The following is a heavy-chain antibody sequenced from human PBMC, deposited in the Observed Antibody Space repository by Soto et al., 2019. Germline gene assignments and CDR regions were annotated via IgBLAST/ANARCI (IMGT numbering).Heavy chain of an antibody. CDR1: GFTFSSYS. J-gene: IGHJ4*02. V-gene: IGHV3-21*01. Sequence: EVQLVESGGGLVKPGGSLRLSCAASGFTFSSYSMNWVRQAPGKGLEWVSSISSSSSYMYYADSVKGRFTISRDNAKNSLYLQMNSLRAEDTAVYYCAGGYCSGGSCYSYYWGQGTLVTVSS. D-gene: IGHD2-15*01. CDR2: ISSSSSYM. CDR3: AGGYCSGGSCYSYY.